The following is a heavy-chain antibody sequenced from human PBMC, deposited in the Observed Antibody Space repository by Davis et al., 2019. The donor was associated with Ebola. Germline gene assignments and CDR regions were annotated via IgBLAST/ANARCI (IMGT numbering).Heavy chain of an antibody. D-gene: IGHD3-3*01. CDR1: GFTFSSYG. CDR2: ISYDGSNK. CDR3: AKRVGYDVWSKNAIDI. V-gene: IGHV3-30*18. Sequence: PGGSLRLSCAASGFTFSSYGMHWVRQAPGKGLEWLAVISYDGSNKYYADSVKGRFTFSRGNSKNTLYLQMNSLRAEDTAVYYCAKRVGYDVWSKNAIDIWGQGTMVTVSS. J-gene: IGHJ3*02.